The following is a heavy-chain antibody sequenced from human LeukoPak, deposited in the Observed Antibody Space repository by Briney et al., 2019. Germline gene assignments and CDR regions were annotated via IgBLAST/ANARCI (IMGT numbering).Heavy chain of an antibody. D-gene: IGHD2-15*01. CDR1: GYSFTSYY. CDR2: ISPTAGTT. V-gene: IGHV1-46*01. J-gene: IGHJ4*02. CDR3: ARDTRFHESGGHDY. Sequence: ASVKVSCRASGYSFTSYYIHWVRQAPGEGLEWMGLISPTAGTTVYAQNFQGRVTMTTDTSTSTAFLEVSGLTSADTAVYYCARDTRFHESGGHDYWGQGTLVAVSS.